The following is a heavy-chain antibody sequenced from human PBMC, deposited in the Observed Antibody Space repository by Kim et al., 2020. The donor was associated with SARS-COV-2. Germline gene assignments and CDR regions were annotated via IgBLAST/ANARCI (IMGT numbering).Heavy chain of an antibody. Sequence: SETLSLTCTVSGGSISSSSYYWGWIRQPPGKGLEWIGSIYYSGSTYYNPSLKSRVTISVDTSKNQFSLKLSSVTAADTAVYYCARHLDVVVPAATPDWYFDLWGRGTLVTVSS. J-gene: IGHJ2*01. D-gene: IGHD2-2*01. CDR2: IYYSGST. CDR3: ARHLDVVVPAATPDWYFDL. V-gene: IGHV4-39*01. CDR1: GGSISSSSYY.